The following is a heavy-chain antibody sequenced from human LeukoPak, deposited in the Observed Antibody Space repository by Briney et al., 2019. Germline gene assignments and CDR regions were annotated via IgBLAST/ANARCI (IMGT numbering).Heavy chain of an antibody. CDR3: ARGLGYCSRTSCYPDY. CDR2: ISSNGQTT. Sequence: GVSLRLSCAASGFTFSTYAMFWVRQAPGKGLEYVSAISSNGQTTYYANSVKGRFTVSRDNAKNTLWLQMGSLRPEDTAVYFCARGLGYCSRTSCYPDYWGQGTLVTVSS. D-gene: IGHD2-2*01. CDR1: GFTFSTYA. J-gene: IGHJ4*02. V-gene: IGHV3-64*01.